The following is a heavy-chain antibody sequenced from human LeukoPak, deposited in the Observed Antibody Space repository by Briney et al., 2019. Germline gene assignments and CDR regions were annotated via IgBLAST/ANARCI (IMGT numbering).Heavy chain of an antibody. Sequence: SETLSLTCTVSGGSINSGGYYWSWIRQHPGKGLEWIGYIFYSGSTYYNPSLKSRVTISVDTSKNQFSLKLSSVTAADTAMYYCARRSYDSSGYYYDDAFDIWGQGTMVTVSS. CDR3: ARRSYDSSGYYYDDAFDI. V-gene: IGHV4-31*03. D-gene: IGHD3-22*01. J-gene: IGHJ3*02. CDR2: IFYSGST. CDR1: GGSINSGGYY.